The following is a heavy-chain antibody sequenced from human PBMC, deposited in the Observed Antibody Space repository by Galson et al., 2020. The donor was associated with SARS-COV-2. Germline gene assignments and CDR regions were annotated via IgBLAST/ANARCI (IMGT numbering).Heavy chain of an antibody. CDR3: ARQGGGSGSYYYYYYYYMDV. D-gene: IGHD3-10*01. V-gene: IGHV5-10-1*01. CDR2: IDPSDSYT. J-gene: IGHJ6*03. Sequence: HGESLKISCKGSGYSFTSYWISWVRQMPGKGLEWMGRIDPSDSYTNYSPSFQGHVTISADKSISTAYLQWSSLKPSDTAMYYCARQGGGSGSYYYYYYYYMDVWGKGTTVTVSS. CDR1: GYSFTSYW.